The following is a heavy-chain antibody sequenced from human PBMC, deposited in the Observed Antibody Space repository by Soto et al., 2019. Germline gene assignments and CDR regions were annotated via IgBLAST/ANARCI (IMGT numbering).Heavy chain of an antibody. CDR1: GYTFTGYY. CDR3: ARGIAAAGYYMDV. J-gene: IGHJ6*03. V-gene: IGHV1-2*04. D-gene: IGHD6-13*01. CDR2: INPNSGGT. Sequence: ASVKVSCKAPGYTFTGYYMHWVRQAPGQGLEWMGWINPNSGGTNYAQKFQGWVTMTRDTSISTAYMELSRLRSDDTAVYYCARGIAAAGYYMDVWGKGTTVTVSS.